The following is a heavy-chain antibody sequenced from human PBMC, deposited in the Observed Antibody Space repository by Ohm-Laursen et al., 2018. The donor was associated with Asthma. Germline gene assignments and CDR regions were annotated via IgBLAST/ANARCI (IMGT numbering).Heavy chain of an antibody. CDR3: AKLVGVTTA. Sequence: SLRLSCSASGFTFSSYGMHWVRQAPGKGLEWVAVISYDGSNKYYADSVKDRLTISRDNAKNSLYLQMNSLRPEDTAFYYCAKLVGVTTAWGQGTLVTVSS. CDR1: GFTFSSYG. V-gene: IGHV3-30*18. D-gene: IGHD4-17*01. CDR2: ISYDGSNK. J-gene: IGHJ5*02.